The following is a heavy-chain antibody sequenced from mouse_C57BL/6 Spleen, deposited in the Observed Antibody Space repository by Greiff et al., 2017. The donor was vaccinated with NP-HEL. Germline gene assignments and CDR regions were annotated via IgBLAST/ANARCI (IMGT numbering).Heavy chain of an antibody. Sequence: EVQLQQSGPELVKPGASVKISCKASGYTFTDYYMNWVKQSHGKSLEWIGDINPNNGGTSYNQKFKGKATLTVDKSSSTAYMELRSLTSEDSAVYYCASQNWDYFDYWGQGTTLTVSS. CDR2: INPNNGGT. V-gene: IGHV1-26*01. D-gene: IGHD4-1*01. CDR3: ASQNWDYFDY. J-gene: IGHJ2*01. CDR1: GYTFTDYY.